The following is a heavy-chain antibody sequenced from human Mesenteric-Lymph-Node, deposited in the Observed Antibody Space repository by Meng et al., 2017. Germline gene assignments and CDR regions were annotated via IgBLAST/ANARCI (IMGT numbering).Heavy chain of an antibody. J-gene: IGHJ5*02. CDR1: GGSFSGFY. CDR3: ARVKITMIVRGPNWFDP. CDR2: INHSGST. V-gene: IGHV4-34*01. Sequence: HVQLQQWGAGRLKPSETLSLPRALYGGSFSGFYWSWIRQPPGKGLEWIGEINHSGSTNYNPSLKSRVTISVDTSKNQFSLKLSSVTAADTAVYYCARVKITMIVRGPNWFDPWGQGTLVTVSS. D-gene: IGHD3-22*01.